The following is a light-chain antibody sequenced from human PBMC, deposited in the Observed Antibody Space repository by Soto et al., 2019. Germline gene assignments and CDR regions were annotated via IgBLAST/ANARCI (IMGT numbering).Light chain of an antibody. CDR1: QSISSY. V-gene: IGKV1-39*01. J-gene: IGKJ1*01. CDR3: QQSYSAPRT. CDR2: AAS. Sequence: DIQVTQSPSSLSASVGDRVTITCRASQSISSYLNWYQQKPGKAPKLLIYAASSLQGGVPSRFSGSGSGTDFTLTISSLQPEDFATYYCQQSYSAPRTLGQGTKVDIK.